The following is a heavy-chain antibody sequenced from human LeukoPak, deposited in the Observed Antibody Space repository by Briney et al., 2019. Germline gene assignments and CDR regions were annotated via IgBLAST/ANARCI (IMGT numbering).Heavy chain of an antibody. CDR1: GGSISTYY. D-gene: IGHD6-19*01. J-gene: IGHJ6*03. CDR2: IYYSGST. CDR3: ARGISSGWKLYYYYYYMDV. V-gene: IGHV4-59*01. Sequence: SETLSLTCTVSGGSISTYYWSWIRQSPGKGLEWIGFIYYSGSTNYNPSLKSRVTISVDTSKNQFSLKLSSVTAADTAVYYCARGISSGWKLYYYYYYMDVWGKGTTVTVSS.